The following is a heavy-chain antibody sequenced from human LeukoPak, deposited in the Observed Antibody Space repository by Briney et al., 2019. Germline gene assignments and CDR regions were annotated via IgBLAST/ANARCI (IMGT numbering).Heavy chain of an antibody. CDR3: ARRPTTKFDY. D-gene: IGHD4-11*01. J-gene: IGHJ4*02. CDR1: GYKFSNYW. V-gene: IGHV5-51*01. CDR2: IYPDDSDT. Sequence: GESLKISCKGSGYKFSNYWIALVRQMPGKGLEWLGIIYPDDSDTRYSPSFQGQVTISVDKSINTAYLRWSSLKASDTALYYCARRPTTKFDYWGQGTLVSVSS.